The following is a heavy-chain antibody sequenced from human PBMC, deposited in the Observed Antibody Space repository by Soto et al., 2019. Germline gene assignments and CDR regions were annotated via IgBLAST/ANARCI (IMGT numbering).Heavy chain of an antibody. CDR3: ARDSDCHSTSCFFPPHV. CDR2: ISGGGSYI. CDR1: GFTFSDEY. D-gene: IGHD2-2*01. Sequence: GGSLRLSCSASGFTFSDEYMSWVPQVPGKGLEWVSGISGGGSYIFYADSVQGRFSISRDNPKNSLFLEMNSLRVEDTAVYYCARDSDCHSTSCFFPPHVWGQGTTVTVSS. J-gene: IGHJ6*02. V-gene: IGHV3-11*04.